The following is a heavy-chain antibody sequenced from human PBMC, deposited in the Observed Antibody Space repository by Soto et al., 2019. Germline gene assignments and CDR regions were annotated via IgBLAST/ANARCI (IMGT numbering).Heavy chain of an antibody. CDR3: ARVSGVWYSEGWNYYYYGMDV. D-gene: IGHD6-13*01. CDR1: GDSVSSNSAA. V-gene: IGHV6-1*01. Sequence: SQTLSLTCAISGDSVSSNSAAWNWIRQSPSRGLEWLGRTYYRSKWYNDYAVSVKSRITINPDTSKNQFSLQLNSVTPEDTAVYYFARVSGVWYSEGWNYYYYGMDVWGQGTTVTVSS. CDR2: TYYRSKWYN. J-gene: IGHJ6*02.